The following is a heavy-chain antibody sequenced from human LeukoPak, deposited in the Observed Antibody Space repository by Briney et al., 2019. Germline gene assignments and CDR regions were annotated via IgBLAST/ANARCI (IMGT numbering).Heavy chain of an antibody. CDR2: ISWNSGNI. V-gene: IGHV3-9*01. D-gene: IGHD3-10*01. Sequence: PGRSLRLSCAASGLTFDDYAMHWVRQAPGKGLEWVSGISWNSGNIGYADSVKGRFTISRDNAKNSLYLQMNSLRAEDTALYYCAKDEDGSGSYYDYWGQGTLVTVSS. J-gene: IGHJ4*02. CDR3: AKDEDGSGSYYDY. CDR1: GLTFDDYA.